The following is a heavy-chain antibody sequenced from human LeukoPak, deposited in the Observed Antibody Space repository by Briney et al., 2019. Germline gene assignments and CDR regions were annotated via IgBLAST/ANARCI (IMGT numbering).Heavy chain of an antibody. CDR3: ARDTIIAAAGPGVRDYYYGMDV. CDR2: INPSGGST. D-gene: IGHD6-13*01. J-gene: IGHJ6*02. CDR1: GYTFTSYY. V-gene: IGHV1-46*01. Sequence: ASVKVSCKASGYTFTSYYMHWVRQAPGQGLEWMGIINPSGGSTSYAQKFQGRVTMTRDTSTSTVYMELSSLRSEDTAVYYCARDTIIAAAGPGVRDYYYGMDVWGQGTTVTVSS.